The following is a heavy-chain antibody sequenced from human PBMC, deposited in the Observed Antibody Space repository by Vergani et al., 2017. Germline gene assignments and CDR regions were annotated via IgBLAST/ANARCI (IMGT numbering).Heavy chain of an antibody. V-gene: IGHV4-34*01. CDR3: ARAVRYCSSTSCYFNYYYYMDV. Sequence: QVQLQQWGAGLLKPSETLSLTCAVYGGSFSGYYWSWIRQPPGKGLEWIGEINHSGSTNYNPSLKSRVTISVDTSKNQLSLKLSSVTAADTAVYYCARAVRYCSSTSCYFNYYYYMDVWGKGTTVTVSS. CDR2: INHSGST. J-gene: IGHJ6*03. CDR1: GGSFSGYY. D-gene: IGHD2-2*01.